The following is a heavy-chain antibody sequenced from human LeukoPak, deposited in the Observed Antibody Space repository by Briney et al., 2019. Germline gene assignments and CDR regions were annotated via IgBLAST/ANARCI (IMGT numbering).Heavy chain of an antibody. J-gene: IGHJ4*02. CDR2: INPNSGGT. D-gene: IGHD3-16*02. CDR1: GYTFTGYY. V-gene: IGHV1-2*02. Sequence: ASVKVSCKASGYTFTGYYMHWVRQAPGQGLEWMGWINPNSGGTNYAQKFQGRVTMTRDTSISTAYMELSKLRSDDTAVYYCARSVGGVIGTGGYWGQGTLVTVSS. CDR3: ARSVGGVIGTGGY.